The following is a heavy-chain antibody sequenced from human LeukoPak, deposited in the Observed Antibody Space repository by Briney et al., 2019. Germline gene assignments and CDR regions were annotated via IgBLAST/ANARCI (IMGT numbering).Heavy chain of an antibody. V-gene: IGHV1-8*01. CDR2: MNPNSGNT. CDR1: GYTFTSYD. Sequence: ASVKVSCKASGYTFTSYDINWVRQATGQGLEWMGWMNPNSGNTGYAQKFQGRVTMTRNTSISTAYMELSSLRSEDTAVYYCAKRVPGYYGMDVWGQGTTVTVSS. J-gene: IGHJ6*02. D-gene: IGHD3-3*01. CDR3: AKRVPGYYGMDV.